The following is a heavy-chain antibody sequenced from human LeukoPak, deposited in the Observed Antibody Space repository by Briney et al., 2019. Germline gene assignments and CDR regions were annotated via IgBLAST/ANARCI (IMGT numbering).Heavy chain of an antibody. CDR3: ARVLRYFDWLSPPWFDP. CDR2: INHSGST. V-gene: IGHV4-34*01. CDR1: GGSFSGYY. Sequence: PSETLSLTCAVYGGSFSGYYWSWIRQPPGKGLEWIGEINHSGSTNYNPSLKSRVTISVDTSKNQFSLKLSSVTAADTAVYYCARVLRYFDWLSPPWFDPWGQGTLVTVSS. D-gene: IGHD3-9*01. J-gene: IGHJ5*02.